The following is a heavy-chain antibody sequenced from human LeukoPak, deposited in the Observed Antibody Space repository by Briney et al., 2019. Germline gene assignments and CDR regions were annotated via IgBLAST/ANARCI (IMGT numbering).Heavy chain of an antibody. D-gene: IGHD3-22*01. J-gene: IGHJ6*02. CDR2: IYYSGST. Sequence: SETLSLTCTVSGGSISGYFWSWIRQSPGKGLEWIGYIYYSGSTNYNPSLKSRVTISVDTSKNQFSLKLSSVTAADTAVYYCARDPRLSGMNVWGQGTTVTASS. CDR1: GGSISGYF. V-gene: IGHV4-59*01. CDR3: ARDPRLSGMNV.